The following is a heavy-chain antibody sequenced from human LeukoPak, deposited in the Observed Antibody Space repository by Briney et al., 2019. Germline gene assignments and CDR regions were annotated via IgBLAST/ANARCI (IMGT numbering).Heavy chain of an antibody. D-gene: IGHD6-19*01. V-gene: IGHV4-4*07. CDR2: IYTSGSP. Sequence: ETLSLTCTVSGASISNYYWNWVRPPADEGLGWVGRIYTSGSPNYNPSLKSRVTMSVDTSKNQFSLNLFSVTAADTAVYYCARSASDAVAGYKIFDYWGQGTLVTVSS. CDR3: ARSASDAVAGYKIFDY. J-gene: IGHJ4*02. CDR1: GASISNYY.